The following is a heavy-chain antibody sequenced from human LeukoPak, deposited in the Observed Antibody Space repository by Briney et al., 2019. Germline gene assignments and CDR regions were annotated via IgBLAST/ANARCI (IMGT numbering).Heavy chain of an antibody. D-gene: IGHD2-2*02. V-gene: IGHV3-30*02. CDR3: AKDSCSSTSCYTFDY. J-gene: IGHJ4*02. CDR1: GFTFSSYG. Sequence: GGSLRLSCAASGFTFSSYGMHWVRQAPGKGLEWVAFIRYDGSNKYYADSVKGRFTISRDNSKNTLYLQMNSLRAEDTAVYYCAKDSCSSTSCYTFDYWGQGTLDTVSS. CDR2: IRYDGSNK.